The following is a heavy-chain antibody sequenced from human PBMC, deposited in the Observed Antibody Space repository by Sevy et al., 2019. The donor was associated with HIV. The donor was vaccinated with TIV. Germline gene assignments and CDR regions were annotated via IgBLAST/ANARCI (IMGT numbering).Heavy chain of an antibody. CDR1: GFTFSNYA. D-gene: IGHD3-3*01. CDR3: SRGGTIFGLVRHYFDY. Sequence: GGSLRLSCAASGFTFSNYAMSWVRQAPGKGLEWVSAISASGGTTFFADSVKGRFTISRDNSKNTMYLQMNSLRVEDTAVYYCSRGGTIFGLVRHYFDYWGQGTLVTVSS. J-gene: IGHJ4*02. V-gene: IGHV3-23*01. CDR2: ISASGGTT.